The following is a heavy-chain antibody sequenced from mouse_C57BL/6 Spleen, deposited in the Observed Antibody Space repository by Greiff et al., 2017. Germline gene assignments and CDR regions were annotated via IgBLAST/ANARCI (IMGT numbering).Heavy chain of an antibody. Sequence: EVKLVESGGGLVKPGGSLKLSCAASGFTFSSYAMSWVRQTPEKRLEWVATISDGGSYTYYPDNVKGRFTISRDNAKNNLYLQMSHLKSEDTAIYYCARDATTVVDYWGQGTTLTVSS. CDR3: ARDATTVVDY. CDR1: GFTFSSYA. D-gene: IGHD1-1*01. CDR2: ISDGGSYT. J-gene: IGHJ2*01. V-gene: IGHV5-4*01.